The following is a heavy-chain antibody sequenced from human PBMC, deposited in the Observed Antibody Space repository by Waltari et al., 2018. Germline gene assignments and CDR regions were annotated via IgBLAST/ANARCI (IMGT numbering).Heavy chain of an antibody. CDR3: ASQIRYNSGWIPLDY. V-gene: IGHV3-7*01. J-gene: IGHJ4*02. CDR1: GFTYSNHW. Sequence: EVQLVESGGDLVQPGGSLRLSCVGSGFTYSNHWMTWVRQVPGKGLEWVANIRKDGGVKYYVDSVKGRFTISRDNAKNSLFLQMSSLRVEDTAIYYCASQIRYNSGWIPLDYWGQGTLVTVSS. CDR2: IRKDGGVK. D-gene: IGHD6-19*01.